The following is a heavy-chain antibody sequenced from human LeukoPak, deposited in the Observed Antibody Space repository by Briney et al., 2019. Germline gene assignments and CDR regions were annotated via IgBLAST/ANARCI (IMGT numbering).Heavy chain of an antibody. Sequence: PSQTLSLTCTVSGGSISSGGYYWSWIRQHPGKGLEWIGYIYYSGSTYYNPSLKSRVTISVGTSKNQFSLKLSSVTAADTAVYYCARAQVRYYYYYMDVWGKGTTVTVSS. J-gene: IGHJ6*03. CDR2: IYYSGST. V-gene: IGHV4-31*03. CDR3: ARAQVRYYYYYMDV. CDR1: GGSISSGGYY.